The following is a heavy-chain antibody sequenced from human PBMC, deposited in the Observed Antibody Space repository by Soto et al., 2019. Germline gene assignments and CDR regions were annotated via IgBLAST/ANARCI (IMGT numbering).Heavy chain of an antibody. D-gene: IGHD3-10*01. CDR1: GXTFSSYA. J-gene: IGHJ4*02. CDR2: ISGSGGST. V-gene: IGHV3-23*01. CDR3: AKSLSYYYGSGSYYNYFDY. Sequence: LRLSFAASGXTFSSYAMSWVRQAPGKGLEWVSAISGSGGSTYYADSVKGRFTISRDNSENTLYLQMNSLRAEDTAVYYCAKSLSYYYGSGSYYNYFDYWGQGTLVTVSS.